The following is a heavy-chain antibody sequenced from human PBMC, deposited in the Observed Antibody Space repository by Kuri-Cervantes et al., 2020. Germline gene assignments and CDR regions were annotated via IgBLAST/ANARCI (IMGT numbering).Heavy chain of an antibody. J-gene: IGHJ4*02. D-gene: IGHD3-10*01. CDR2: ISSGATTI. V-gene: IGHV3-11*01. CDR1: GFTLSDYY. Sequence: GESRKLSCAASGFTLSDYYMSWIRQAPGKGLEWVSYISSGATTIYYADSVKGRFTISRDNAKNSLYLQMNSLRAEDTAVYYCARDRYFPTYYYGSGRVTADYWGQGTLVTVSS. CDR3: ARDRYFPTYYYGSGRVTADY.